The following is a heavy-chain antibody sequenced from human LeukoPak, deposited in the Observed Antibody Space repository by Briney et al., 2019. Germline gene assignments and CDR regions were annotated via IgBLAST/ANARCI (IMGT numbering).Heavy chain of an antibody. V-gene: IGHV3-33*08. CDR3: ATDFYCSRTSCYAPSFDY. Sequence: PGGSLRLSCAASGFTFSSYGMHWVRQAPGKGLEWVALIGDDGTKEYYADSVKGRFTISRDNSKNTLYLQMKSLRAEDTAVYYCATDFYCSRTSCYAPSFDYWGQGTLVTVSS. CDR1: GFTFSSYG. D-gene: IGHD2-2*01. CDR2: IGDDGTKE. J-gene: IGHJ4*02.